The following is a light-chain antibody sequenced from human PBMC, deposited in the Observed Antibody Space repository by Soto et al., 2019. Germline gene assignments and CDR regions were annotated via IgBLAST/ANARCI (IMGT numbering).Light chain of an antibody. CDR2: GAS. CDR3: QQYDSVPLT. Sequence: DIQMTQSPSSLSASVGDRVTITCRASQSISSYLNWYQQKPGKAPKVXIYGASYLEPGVRSRFSGTGSGTDFTFTISSLQPEDIATYYCQQYDSVPLTFGGGTKVDIK. V-gene: IGKV1-33*01. J-gene: IGKJ4*01. CDR1: QSISSY.